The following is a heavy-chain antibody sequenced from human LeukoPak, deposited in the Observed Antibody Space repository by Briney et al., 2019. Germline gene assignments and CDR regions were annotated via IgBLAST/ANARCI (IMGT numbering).Heavy chain of an antibody. CDR1: GYTFTGYY. D-gene: IGHD2-2*01. Sequence: ASVKVSCKASGYTFTGYYMHWVRQAPGQGLEWMGWINPNSGGTNYAQKFQGRVTMTRDTSIGTAYMELSRLRSDDTAVYYCARSRWTIVVVPAAGYNWFDPWGQGTLVTVSS. V-gene: IGHV1-2*02. J-gene: IGHJ5*02. CDR3: ARSRWTIVVVPAAGYNWFDP. CDR2: INPNSGGT.